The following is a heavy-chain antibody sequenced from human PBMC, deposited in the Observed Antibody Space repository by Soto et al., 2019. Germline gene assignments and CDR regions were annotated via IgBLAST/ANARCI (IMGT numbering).Heavy chain of an antibody. CDR3: ARLDIAAAGAKDY. CDR1: GGSISSGDYY. D-gene: IGHD6-13*01. CDR2: IYYSGST. J-gene: IGHJ4*02. V-gene: IGHV4-30-4*01. Sequence: PSETLSLTCTVSGGSISSGDYYWSWIRQPPGKGLEWIGYIYYSGSTYYNPSLKSRVTISVDTSKNQFSLKLSSVTAADTAVYYCARLDIAAAGAKDYWGQGTLVTVSS.